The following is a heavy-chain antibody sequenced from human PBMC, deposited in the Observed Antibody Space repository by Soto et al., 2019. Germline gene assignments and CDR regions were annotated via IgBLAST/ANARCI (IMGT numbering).Heavy chain of an antibody. CDR3: ARISDYYDSSGYPAPFDY. CDR2: ISAYNGNT. D-gene: IGHD3-22*01. Sequence: ASVKLSCKASGYTFTSDDINWVRQAPGQGLEWMGWISAYNGNTNYAQKLQGRVTMTTDTSTSTAYMELRSLRSDDTAVYYCARISDYYDSSGYPAPFDYWGQGTLVTVSS. CDR1: GYTFTSDD. J-gene: IGHJ4*02. V-gene: IGHV1-18*01.